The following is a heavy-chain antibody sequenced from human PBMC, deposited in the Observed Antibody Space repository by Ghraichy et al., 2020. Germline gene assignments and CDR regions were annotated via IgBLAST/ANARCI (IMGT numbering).Heavy chain of an antibody. CDR3: ARVHCSSSTCFFPDAFDM. CDR1: GSSKDHTSEF. J-gene: IGHJ3*02. Sequence: SETLSLTSVGPGSSKDHTSEFQSHSDHSYAECRERKENIYYSGSAYYNPSLKSRVTISVDTSKNQYSLKLNSVTAADTAVYYCARVHCSSSTCFFPDAFDMW. D-gene: IGHD2-15*01. V-gene: IGHV4-39*01. CDR2: IYYSGSA.